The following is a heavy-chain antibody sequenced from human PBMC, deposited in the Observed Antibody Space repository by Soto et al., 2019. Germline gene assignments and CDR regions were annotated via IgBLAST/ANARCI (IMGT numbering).Heavy chain of an antibody. CDR1: GFTFSSYG. J-gene: IGHJ6*02. CDR3: AKDLGIVATPQSPYCYYGMDV. D-gene: IGHD5-12*01. CDR2: MSYDGSNK. Sequence: GGSLRLSCAASGFTFSSYGMHWVRQAPGKGLEWVAVMSYDGSNKYYADSVKGRFTISRDNSKNTLYLQMNSLRAEDTAVYYCAKDLGIVATPQSPYCYYGMDVWGQGTTVTVSS. V-gene: IGHV3-30*18.